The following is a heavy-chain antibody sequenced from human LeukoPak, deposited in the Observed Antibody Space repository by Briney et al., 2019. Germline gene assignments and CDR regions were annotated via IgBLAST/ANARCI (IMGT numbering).Heavy chain of an antibody. CDR1: GFTFSSYS. Sequence: GGSLRLSCAASGFTFSSYSMNWVRQAPGKGLEWVSSISSSSSYIYYADSVKGRFTISRDNAKNSLYLQMNSLRAEDTAVYYCARDYDSSGYYREDAFDIWGQGTMVTVSS. CDR3: ARDYDSSGYYREDAFDI. J-gene: IGHJ3*02. D-gene: IGHD3-22*01. V-gene: IGHV3-21*01. CDR2: ISSSSSYI.